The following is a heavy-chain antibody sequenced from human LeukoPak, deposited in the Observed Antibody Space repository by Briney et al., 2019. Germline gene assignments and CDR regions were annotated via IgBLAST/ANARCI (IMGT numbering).Heavy chain of an antibody. V-gene: IGHV4-39*01. D-gene: IGHD4-11*01. CDR1: GGSISSSSYY. J-gene: IGHJ5*02. CDR3: ARGKIHSNYVGWFDP. Sequence: SETLSLTCTVSGGSISSSSYYWGWIRQPPGKGLEWIGSMYYSGNTYYNPSLKSRVTVSVDTSKNQFSLKLSSVTAADTAVYYCARGKIHSNYVGWFDPWGQGTLVTVSS. CDR2: MYYSGNT.